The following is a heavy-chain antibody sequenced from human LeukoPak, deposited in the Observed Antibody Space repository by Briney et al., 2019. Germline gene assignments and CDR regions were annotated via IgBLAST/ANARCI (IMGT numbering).Heavy chain of an antibody. D-gene: IGHD3-16*01. CDR3: ARDRLPPLGAFDI. Sequence: GGSLRLSCAASGFTVSSNFMSRVRQAPGKGLEWVSVIYSGGNTYYADYVKGRFTISRDNSKNTLYLQMNSLRAEDTAVYHCARDRLPPLGAFDIWGQGTMVTVSS. V-gene: IGHV3-66*01. CDR2: IYSGGNT. J-gene: IGHJ3*02. CDR1: GFTVSSNF.